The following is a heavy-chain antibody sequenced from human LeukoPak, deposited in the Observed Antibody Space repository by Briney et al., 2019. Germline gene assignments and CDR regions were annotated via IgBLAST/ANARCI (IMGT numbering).Heavy chain of an antibody. V-gene: IGHV3-15*01. CDR2: IKSKADGGTI. CDR3: TTYYGGD. Sequence: PGGSLRLSCAASGFTFSSYAMNWVRQAPGKGLEWVGRIKSKADGGTIDYTAPVKGRFTISRDDPKNRLYLQMNSLKTEDTAVYYCTTYYGGDWGQGTLVTVSS. D-gene: IGHD4-23*01. CDR1: GFTFSSYA. J-gene: IGHJ4*02.